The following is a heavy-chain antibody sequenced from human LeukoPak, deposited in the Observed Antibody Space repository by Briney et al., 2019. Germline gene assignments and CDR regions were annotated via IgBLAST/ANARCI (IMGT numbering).Heavy chain of an antibody. Sequence: ASVKVSCKASGYTFTSYDINWVRQATGQGLEWMGWMNPNSGNTGYAQKFQGRVTITRNTSISTAYMELSSLRSEDTAVYYCATGSYYYDSSGYYPTVGFDYWGQGTLVTVSS. CDR1: GYTFTSYD. V-gene: IGHV1-8*03. CDR3: ATGSYYYDSSGYYPTVGFDY. D-gene: IGHD3-22*01. CDR2: MNPNSGNT. J-gene: IGHJ4*02.